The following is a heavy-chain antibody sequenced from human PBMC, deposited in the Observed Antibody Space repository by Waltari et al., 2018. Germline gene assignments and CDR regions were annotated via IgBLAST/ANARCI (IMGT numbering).Heavy chain of an antibody. CDR1: GFTFSRYS. V-gene: IGHV3-21*01. D-gene: IGHD1-26*01. Sequence: EVQLVESGGGLVKPGGSLRLFCAASGFTFSRYSMHWVRQAPGKGLEWVSSISSSSCYIYYADSVKGRFTISRDNAKNSLYLQMNSLRAEDTAVYYCARDGPQAGATPGSGYFDYWGQGTLVTVSS. CDR3: ARDGPQAGATPGSGYFDY. CDR2: ISSSSCYI. J-gene: IGHJ4*02.